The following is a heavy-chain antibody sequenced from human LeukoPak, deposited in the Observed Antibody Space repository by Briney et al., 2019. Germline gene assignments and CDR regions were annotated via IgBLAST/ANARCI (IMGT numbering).Heavy chain of an antibody. Sequence: GGSLRLSCAASGFTFSSHGMHWVRQAPGKGLEWVAVMSYDGNSKEYVDSVKGRFTISRDTSKNTLYLQMNRLRAEDTAVYYCAKDYGDCYACYYGMDVWGQGTTVTVSS. J-gene: IGHJ6*02. CDR2: MSYDGNSK. V-gene: IGHV3-30*18. CDR3: AKDYGDCYACYYGMDV. D-gene: IGHD2-21*02. CDR1: GFTFSSHG.